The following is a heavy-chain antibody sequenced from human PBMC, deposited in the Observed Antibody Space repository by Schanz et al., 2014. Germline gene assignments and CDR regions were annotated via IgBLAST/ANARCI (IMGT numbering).Heavy chain of an antibody. CDR1: GYSVSHDH. V-gene: IGHV4-59*08. Sequence: QVQLQESGPGLVKPSETLSLTCTVAGYSVSHDHWSWIRQPPGKGLEYIGYIYYGGDANYNPSLASRVPLSLDPPKTQFSLKLRLVTAADTAVYYCARLHYVSARDFDFWGQGIPVTVSS. D-gene: IGHD3-16*01. CDR2: IYYGGDA. J-gene: IGHJ4*02. CDR3: ARLHYVSARDFDF.